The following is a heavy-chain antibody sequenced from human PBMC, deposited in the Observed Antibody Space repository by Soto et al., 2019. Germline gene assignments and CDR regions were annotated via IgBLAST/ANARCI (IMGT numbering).Heavy chain of an antibody. CDR3: ARDLGATHFDY. D-gene: IGHD1-26*01. Sequence: SETLSLTCAVYGGSFSGYYWSWIRQPPGKGLEWIGEINHSGSTNYNPSLKSRVTISVDTSKNQFSLKLSSATAADTAVYYCARDLGATHFDYWGQGTLVTVSS. J-gene: IGHJ4*02. CDR1: GGSFSGYY. V-gene: IGHV4-34*01. CDR2: INHSGST.